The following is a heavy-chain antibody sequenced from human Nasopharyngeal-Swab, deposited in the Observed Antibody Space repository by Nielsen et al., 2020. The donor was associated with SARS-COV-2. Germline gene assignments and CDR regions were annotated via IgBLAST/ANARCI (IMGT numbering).Heavy chain of an antibody. J-gene: IGHJ5*02. CDR2: INHSGST. Sequence: SETLSLTCAVYGGSFSGYYWSWTRQPPGKGLEWIGEINHSGSTNYNPSLKSRVTISVDTSKNQFSLKLSSVTAADTAVYYCARGREYCSSTSCNNWFDPWGQGTLVTVSS. CDR3: ARGREYCSSTSCNNWFDP. V-gene: IGHV4-34*01. CDR1: GGSFSGYY. D-gene: IGHD2-2*01.